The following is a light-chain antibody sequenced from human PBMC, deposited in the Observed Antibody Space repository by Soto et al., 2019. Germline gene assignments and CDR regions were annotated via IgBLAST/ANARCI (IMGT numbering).Light chain of an antibody. V-gene: IGLV2-23*02. Sequence: QSALTQPASVSGSPGQSITISCTGTSSDHGSYDLVSWYQQHPGKAPKLMIYEDSKRPSGVSNRFSGSKSGNTASLTISGLHAEYEAHYYCCSYAGSSTFYVVFGGGTKLTVL. CDR3: CSYAGSSTFYVV. CDR2: EDS. CDR1: SSDHGSYDL. J-gene: IGLJ2*01.